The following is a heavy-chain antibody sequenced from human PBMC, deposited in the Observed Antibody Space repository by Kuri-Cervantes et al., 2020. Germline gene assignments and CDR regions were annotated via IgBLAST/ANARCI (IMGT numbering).Heavy chain of an antibody. V-gene: IGHV3-20*04. J-gene: IGHJ3*02. CDR2: INWNGGST. CDR3: AVAKGSGSYRDI. CDR1: GFNFDDYG. D-gene: IGHD3-10*01. Sequence: GESLKISCAASGFNFDDYGMSWVRQAPGKGLEWVSGINWNGGSTGYADSVKGRFTISRDNAKNSLYLQMNSLRAEDTAVYYCAVAKGSGSYRDIWGQGTMVTVSS.